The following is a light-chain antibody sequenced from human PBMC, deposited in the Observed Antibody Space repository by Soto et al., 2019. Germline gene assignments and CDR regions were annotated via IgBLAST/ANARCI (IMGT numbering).Light chain of an antibody. Sequence: QSVPTHPASGSGSRGQSITISCTGTSSDGGRYNLVSWYQQHPGKAPKLMIYEGSKRPSGVSNRFSGSKSGNTASLTISGLQAEDEANYYCSSYAGSSTYVFRTGTKVNV. CDR1: SSDGGRYNL. CDR3: SSYAGSSTYV. CDR2: EGS. V-gene: IGLV2-23*01. J-gene: IGLJ1*01.